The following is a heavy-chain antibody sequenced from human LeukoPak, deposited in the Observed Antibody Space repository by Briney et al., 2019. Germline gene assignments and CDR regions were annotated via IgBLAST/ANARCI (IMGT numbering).Heavy chain of an antibody. CDR2: ISRDGLDT. CDR1: EFTFSTYA. J-gene: IGHJ6*03. D-gene: IGHD6-6*01. CDR3: ARADSSIAARLSRSSIFNYYYYMDA. V-gene: IGHV3-30*04. Sequence: PGGSLRLSCAASEFTFSTYAMHWVRQAPGKGPEWVAVISRDGLDTYYADSVRGRFTISRDNAKNSLYLQMNSLRAEDTAVYYCARADSSIAARLSRSSIFNYYYYMDAWGKGTTVTVSS.